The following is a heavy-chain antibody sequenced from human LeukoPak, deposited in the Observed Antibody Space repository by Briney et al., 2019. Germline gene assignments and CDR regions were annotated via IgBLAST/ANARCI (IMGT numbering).Heavy chain of an antibody. J-gene: IGHJ4*02. V-gene: IGHV3-43*01. CDR2: ISWHGSTT. D-gene: IGHD3-22*01. CDR3: AKDIGDSIGYNYFDS. Sequence: GGSLRLSCAASGFTFDDYTMHWVRRAPGKGLEWVSVISWHGSTTKYADSVRGRFTISRDNRKNSLSLQMNSLRPEDTALYYCAKDIGDSIGYNYFDSWGQGTLVTVSS. CDR1: GFTFDDYT.